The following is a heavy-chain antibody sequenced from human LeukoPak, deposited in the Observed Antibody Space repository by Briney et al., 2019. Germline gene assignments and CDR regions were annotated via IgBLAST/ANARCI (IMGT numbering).Heavy chain of an antibody. CDR3: VRQDCSGGSCYLDY. J-gene: IGHJ4*02. Sequence: PGGSLRLSCAASRFIFSNYAMHRVRQAPGKGLDWVAVISYHGRDQFYADSVKGRFTISRDSSKDTLYLQMNSLRTEDTAVYYCVRQDCSGGSCYLDYWGQGTLVTVSS. CDR1: RFIFSNYA. D-gene: IGHD2-15*01. V-gene: IGHV3-30*04. CDR2: ISYHGRDQ.